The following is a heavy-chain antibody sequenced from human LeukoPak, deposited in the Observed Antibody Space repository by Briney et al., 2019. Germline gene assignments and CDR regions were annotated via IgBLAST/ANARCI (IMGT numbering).Heavy chain of an antibody. CDR2: MNPNRGNT. CDR3: ARRQASGYDFWSGLSYYMDV. J-gene: IGHJ6*03. CDR1: GYTFISYD. Sequence: ASVKVSCKASGYTFISYDINWVRQATGQGLEWMGRMNPNRGNTGYAQTFQGRVTITRNTSISTAYMELSSLRSEDTGVYYCARRQASGYDFWSGLSYYMDVWGKGTTVTVSS. D-gene: IGHD3-3*01. V-gene: IGHV1-8*03.